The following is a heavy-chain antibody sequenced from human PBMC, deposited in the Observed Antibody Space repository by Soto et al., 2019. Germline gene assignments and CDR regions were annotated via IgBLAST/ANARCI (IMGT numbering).Heavy chain of an antibody. D-gene: IGHD3-9*01. J-gene: IGHJ5*02. CDR3: AKDSNYDILTGYNWFDP. CDR2: ISWNSGSI. V-gene: IGHV3-9*01. Sequence: ESGGGLVQPGRSLRLSCAASGFTFDDYAMHWVRQAPGKGLEWVSGISWNSGSIGYADSVKGRFTISRDNAKNSLYLQMNSLRAEDTALYYCAKDSNYDILTGYNWFDPWGQGTLVTVSS. CDR1: GFTFDDYA.